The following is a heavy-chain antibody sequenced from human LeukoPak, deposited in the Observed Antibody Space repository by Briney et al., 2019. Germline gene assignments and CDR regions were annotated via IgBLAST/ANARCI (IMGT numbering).Heavy chain of an antibody. CDR2: IYPGDSDT. V-gene: IGHV5-51*01. CDR1: GYIFTSYW. D-gene: IGHD4-23*01. Sequence: GESLKISRKGSGYIFTSYWITWGRQMPGKGVEGMVIIYPGDSDTRYSPSFQGQVTISADKSISTAYLQWSSLKASDTAMYYCARRSYGGKDFDYWGQGTLVTVSS. CDR3: ARRSYGGKDFDY. J-gene: IGHJ4*02.